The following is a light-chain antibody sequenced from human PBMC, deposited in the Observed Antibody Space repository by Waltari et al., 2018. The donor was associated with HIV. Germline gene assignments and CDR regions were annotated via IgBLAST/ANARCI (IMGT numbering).Light chain of an antibody. CDR3: GTWDTSLSAGV. Sequence: QSVLTQPPAVSAAPGQTVTISCSGSSSHIANNYVSWYQQLPGTAPNLLIYDNYRRSSGIPDRFSGSKSGTSATLAIAGLQTGDEADYYCGTWDTSLSAGVFGGGTKVTIL. CDR1: SSHIANNY. V-gene: IGLV1-51*01. J-gene: IGLJ2*01. CDR2: DNY.